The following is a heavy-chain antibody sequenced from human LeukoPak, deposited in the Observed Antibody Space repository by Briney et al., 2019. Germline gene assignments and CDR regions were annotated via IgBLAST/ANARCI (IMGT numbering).Heavy chain of an antibody. V-gene: IGHV4-39*01. CDR2: IYYSGST. Sequence: SETLSLTCTVSGGSISSSSYYWGWIRQPPGKGLEWIGSIYYSGSTYYNPSLKSRVTISVDTSKNQFSLKLSSVTAADTAVYYCARGTIAAAAYPLDYWGQGTLVTVSS. CDR3: ARGTIAAAAYPLDY. D-gene: IGHD6-13*01. J-gene: IGHJ4*02. CDR1: GGSISSSSYY.